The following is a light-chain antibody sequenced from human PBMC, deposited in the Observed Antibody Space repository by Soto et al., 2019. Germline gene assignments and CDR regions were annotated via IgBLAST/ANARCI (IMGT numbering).Light chain of an antibody. Sequence: DIQLTQSPSSLSASVGDRVTITCRASQTISNWLAWYQQKPGKAPKLLIYDASSRATGIPDRFSASGSRTDFTLTISSLEPEDFAVYYCQQYVASPYTFGQGTKVGIK. CDR3: QQYVASPYT. CDR2: DAS. J-gene: IGKJ2*01. V-gene: IGKV1-5*01. CDR1: QTISNW.